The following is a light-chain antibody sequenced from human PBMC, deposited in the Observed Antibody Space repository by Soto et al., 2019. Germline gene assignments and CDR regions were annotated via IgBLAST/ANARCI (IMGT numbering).Light chain of an antibody. CDR3: SSFTSRFTFV. CDR1: RSDVGAYNY. Sequence: QSALTQPASVSGSPGQSIALSCTGTRSDVGAYNYVSWYQQHPGKAPKLMISEVTNRPSGVSDRFSGSKSGNTASLTISGLQAEDEADYYCSSFTSRFTFVFGTGTKVTVL. V-gene: IGLV2-14*01. J-gene: IGLJ1*01. CDR2: EVT.